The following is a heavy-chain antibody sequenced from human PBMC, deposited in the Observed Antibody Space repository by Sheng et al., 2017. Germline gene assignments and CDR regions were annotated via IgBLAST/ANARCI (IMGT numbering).Heavy chain of an antibody. V-gene: IGHV4-34*01. CDR1: GGSFSGYY. Sequence: QVQLQQWGAGLLKPSETLSLTCAVYGGSFSGYYWSWIRQPPGKGLEWIGEINHSGSTNYNPSLKSRVTISVDTSKNQFSLKLSSVTAADTAVYYCAKWIQLWLLFFVDYWGQGTLVTVSS. J-gene: IGHJ4*02. CDR3: AKWIQLWLLFFVDY. CDR2: INHSGST. D-gene: IGHD5-18*01.